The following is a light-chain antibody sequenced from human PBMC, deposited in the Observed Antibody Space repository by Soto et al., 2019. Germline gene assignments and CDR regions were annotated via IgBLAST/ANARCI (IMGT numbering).Light chain of an antibody. V-gene: IGKV2-28*01. Sequence: DIVMTQSPLSLPVTPGEPASISCRSSQSLLHSNGYNYLDWYLQKPGQSPQILIYLGSNRASGVPDGFSGSGSGTDFTLKISRVEAEDVGVYYCMQALQTPYTFGQGTKLEIK. CDR2: LGS. J-gene: IGKJ2*01. CDR1: QSLLHSNGYNY. CDR3: MQALQTPYT.